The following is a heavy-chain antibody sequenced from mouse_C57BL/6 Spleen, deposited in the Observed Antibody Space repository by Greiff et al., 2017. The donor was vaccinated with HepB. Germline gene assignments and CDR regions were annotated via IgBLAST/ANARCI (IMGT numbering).Heavy chain of an antibody. Sequence: EVQLQQSGPELVKPGASVKIPCKASGYTFTDYNMDWVKQSHGKSLEWIGDINPNNGGTIYNQKFKGKATLTVDKSSSTAYMELRSLTSEDTAVYYCARSFYSNYGEAWFAYCGQGTLVTVSA. J-gene: IGHJ3*01. V-gene: IGHV1-18*01. D-gene: IGHD2-5*01. CDR2: INPNNGGT. CDR1: GYTFTDYN. CDR3: ARSFYSNYGEAWFAY.